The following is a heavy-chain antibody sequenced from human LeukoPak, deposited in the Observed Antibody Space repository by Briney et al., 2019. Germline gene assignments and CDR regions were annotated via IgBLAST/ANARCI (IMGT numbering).Heavy chain of an antibody. CDR3: AKAPYSSGRYNWFDP. V-gene: IGHV3-7*03. CDR1: GFTFSSYW. CDR2: IKQDGSER. J-gene: IGHJ5*02. D-gene: IGHD6-19*01. Sequence: GGSLRLSCAASGFTFSSYWMSWVRQAPGKGLEWVANIKQDGSERYYVDSVKGRFTISRDNAKNSLYLQMNSLRAEDTALYYCAKAPYSSGRYNWFDPWGQGTLVTVSS.